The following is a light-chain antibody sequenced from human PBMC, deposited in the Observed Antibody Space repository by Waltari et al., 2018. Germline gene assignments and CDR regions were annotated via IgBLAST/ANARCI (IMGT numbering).Light chain of an antibody. CDR3: QQYNYSPLT. V-gene: IGKV3-20*01. Sequence: CMASQSVSNTYLAWYQRNPGQAPRLLIYGASSRATGIPDRFSGSGSGTEFTLTINALEPEDSAVYFCQQYNYSPLTFGGGTRVEIK. CDR1: QSVSNTY. CDR2: GAS. J-gene: IGKJ4*01.